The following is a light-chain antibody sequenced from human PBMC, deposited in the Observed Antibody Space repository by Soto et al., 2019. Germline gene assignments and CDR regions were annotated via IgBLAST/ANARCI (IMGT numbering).Light chain of an antibody. V-gene: IGKV3D-15*01. CDR3: QQSYSTPT. CDR1: QSVSSN. Sequence: EIVMTQSPATLSVSPGERATFSCRASQSVSSNLAWYQQKPGQAPRLLLYGASSRATGIPDRFSGSGSGTDFTLTISSLQPEDFATYYCQQSYSTPTFGPGTKVDIK. CDR2: GAS. J-gene: IGKJ3*01.